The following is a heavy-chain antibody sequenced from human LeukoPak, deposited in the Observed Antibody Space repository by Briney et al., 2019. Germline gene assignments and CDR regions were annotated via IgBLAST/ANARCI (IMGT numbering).Heavy chain of an antibody. V-gene: IGHV3-33*06. J-gene: IGHJ4*02. CDR3: AKDYGSQQLFHLFDY. Sequence: GGSLRLSCAASGFTFSRYGMHWVRLAPGKGLEWVAIISYDGSNKYYADSVKGRFTISRDNSKNTLYLQMNSLRAEDTAVYYCAKDYGSQQLFHLFDYWGQGTLVTVSS. D-gene: IGHD6-13*01. CDR2: ISYDGSNK. CDR1: GFTFSRYG.